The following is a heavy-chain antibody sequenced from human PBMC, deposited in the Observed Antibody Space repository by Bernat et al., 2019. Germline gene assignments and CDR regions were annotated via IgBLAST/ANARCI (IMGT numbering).Heavy chain of an antibody. J-gene: IGHJ6*02. Sequence: EVQLVESGGGLVQPGGSLRLSCAASGFTVSTNYMNWVRQAPGKGLEWVSVTYSGGSTYYADSVKGRFTISRDNSKNTLYLQMNSLRAEDTAVYYCARDHVVVVPAALSLADYYYYYGMDVWGQGTTVTVSS. CDR3: ARDHVVVVPAALSLADYYYYYGMDV. D-gene: IGHD2-2*01. CDR1: GFTVSTNY. CDR2: TYSGGST. V-gene: IGHV3-66*01.